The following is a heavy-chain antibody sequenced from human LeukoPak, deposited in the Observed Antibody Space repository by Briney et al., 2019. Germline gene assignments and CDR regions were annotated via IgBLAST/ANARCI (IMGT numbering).Heavy chain of an antibody. Sequence: GASVKVSCKASGYTFTAYYIHWVRQAPGQGLEWMGWISPNSGGTFYAQTFQGRVAMTRDTSISTVYMDLSSLRSDDTAIYFCARAGFCSAGSCYVFDYWSQGSLVTVSS. V-gene: IGHV1-2*02. D-gene: IGHD2-15*01. CDR1: GYTFTAYY. CDR3: ARAGFCSAGSCYVFDY. J-gene: IGHJ4*02. CDR2: ISPNSGGT.